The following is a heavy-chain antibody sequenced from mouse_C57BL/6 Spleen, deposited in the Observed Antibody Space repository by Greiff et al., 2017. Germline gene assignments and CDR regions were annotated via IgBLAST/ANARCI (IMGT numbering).Heavy chain of an antibody. Sequence: QVQLQQPGAELVRPGSSVKLSCKASGYTFTSYWMHWVKQRPIQGLEWIGNIDPSDSGTNYNQKFKDKATLTVDKSSSKAYMQLSSLTSEDSAVYYCARDGLYDYDDWFAYWGQGTLVTVSA. CDR3: ARDGLYDYDDWFAY. J-gene: IGHJ3*01. V-gene: IGHV1-52*01. CDR1: GYTFTSYW. CDR2: IDPSDSGT. D-gene: IGHD2-4*01.